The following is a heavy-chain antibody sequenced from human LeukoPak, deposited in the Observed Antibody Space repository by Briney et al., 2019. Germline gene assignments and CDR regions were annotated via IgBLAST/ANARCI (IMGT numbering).Heavy chain of an antibody. Sequence: SETLSLTCTVSGGSISSGGYYWSWIRQHPGKGLEWIGYIYYSGSTYYNPSLKSRVTISVDTSKNQFSLKLSSVTAADTAVYYCARGPYSSSHDYYYGMDVWGQGTTVTVSS. V-gene: IGHV4-31*03. CDR2: IYYSGST. J-gene: IGHJ6*02. D-gene: IGHD6-13*01. CDR3: ARGPYSSSHDYYYGMDV. CDR1: GGSISSGGYY.